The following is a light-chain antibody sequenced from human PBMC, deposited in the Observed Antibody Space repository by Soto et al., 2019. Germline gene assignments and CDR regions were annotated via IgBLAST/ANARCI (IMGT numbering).Light chain of an antibody. Sequence: EIVLTQSPGTLSLSSGERATLSCRASQSVSSSYLAWYQQKPGQAPRLLVYATSSRATGIPDRFSGSGSGKDLTITISRLEPEEFAVYYCQQYGSSSFTFGQGTKLEI. CDR1: QSVSSSY. CDR2: ATS. V-gene: IGKV3-20*01. J-gene: IGKJ2*01. CDR3: QQYGSSSFT.